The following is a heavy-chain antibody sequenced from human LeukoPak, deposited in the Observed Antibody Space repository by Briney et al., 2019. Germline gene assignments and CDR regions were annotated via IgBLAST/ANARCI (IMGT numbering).Heavy chain of an antibody. Sequence: QPGGSLRLSCTASGFTFRDYWMHWIRQTRREGLVWVSRINGDDTSRAYADSVEGRFTISRDNAKNTLYLQIDSLRAEDSAIYYCARDRAEHNWTYHTLFDYWGQGTPVTVSS. J-gene: IGHJ4*02. V-gene: IGHV3-74*01. CDR1: GFTFRDYW. CDR2: INGDDTSR. D-gene: IGHD1-7*01. CDR3: ARDRAEHNWTYHTLFDY.